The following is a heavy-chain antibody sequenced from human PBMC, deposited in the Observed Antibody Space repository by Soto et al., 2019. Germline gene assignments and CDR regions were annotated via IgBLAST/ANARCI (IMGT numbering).Heavy chain of an antibody. CDR2: MSPNSGDT. Sequence: QVQLVQSGAEVKKPGASVKVSCKASGYTFSSFDINWVRQATGQGLEWMGWMSPNSGDTGYAQKFRGRVTMTRDTSINAAYMELSSLTFEDTAVYYCARGIRAGTDYWGQGTLVTVSS. CDR1: GYTFSSFD. D-gene: IGHD1-1*01. CDR3: ARGIRAGTDY. J-gene: IGHJ4*02. V-gene: IGHV1-8*01.